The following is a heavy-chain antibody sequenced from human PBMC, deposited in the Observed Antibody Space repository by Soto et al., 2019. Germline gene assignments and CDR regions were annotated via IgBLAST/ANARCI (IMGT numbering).Heavy chain of an antibody. V-gene: IGHV3-7*01. CDR3: ARDWTDSWSGLFDY. D-gene: IGHD3-3*01. CDR1: GFTFSIHW. CDR2: IKGDGSEI. Sequence: EVQLVESGGGLVQPGGSLRLSCAASGFTFSIHWMSWVRLAPGKGLEWVANIKGDGSEIHYVDSVKGRFSISRDNAKNSLYLQMNSLRAEDTAVYYCARDWTDSWSGLFDYWGQGTLVTVSS. J-gene: IGHJ4*02.